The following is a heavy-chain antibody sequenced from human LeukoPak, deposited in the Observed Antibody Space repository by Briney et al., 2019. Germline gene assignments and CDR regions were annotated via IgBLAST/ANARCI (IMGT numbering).Heavy chain of an antibody. D-gene: IGHD5-18*01. CDR2: ISWNSGSI. V-gene: IGHV3-9*01. J-gene: IGHJ4*02. CDR3: AKDSGYSYGKYYFDY. CDR1: GFTFDDYA. Sequence: PGRSLRLSCAAPGFTFDDYAMHWVRQAPGKGLEWVSGISWNSGSIGYADSVKGRFTISRDNAKNSLYLQMNSLRAEDTALYYCAKDSGYSYGKYYFDYWGQGTLVTVSS.